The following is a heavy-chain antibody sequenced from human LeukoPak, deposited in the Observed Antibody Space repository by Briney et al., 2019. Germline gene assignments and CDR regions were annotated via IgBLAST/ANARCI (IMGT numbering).Heavy chain of an antibody. J-gene: IGHJ4*02. CDR3: ARFQRARVATKGYFDY. CDR1: GYSISSGYY. V-gene: IGHV4-38-2*01. D-gene: IGHD2-15*01. CDR2: IYDSGST. Sequence: AETLSLTCAVSGYSISSGYYWGWIRQPPGKGLEGIGSIYDSGSTYYNPSLKSRGTISRDTSKNRLSLKLNSVSAADTAVYYCARFQRARVATKGYFDYWGQGTLVSVSS.